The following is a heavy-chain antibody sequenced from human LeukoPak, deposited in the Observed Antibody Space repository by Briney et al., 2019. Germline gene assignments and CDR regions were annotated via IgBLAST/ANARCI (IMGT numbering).Heavy chain of an antibody. V-gene: IGHV3-7*01. J-gene: IGHJ5*02. CDR3: ASQSYARFDP. D-gene: IGHD3-16*01. CDR1: GFTFNRRG. CDR2: IQPDGSEG. Sequence: EAGGSLRLSCAASGFTFNRRGMHWVRQAPGKGLEWVGNIQPDGSEGYPVDSVKGRFTISRDNARNSLFLQMNSLRVEDTAVYYCASQSYARFDPWGQGTLVTVSS.